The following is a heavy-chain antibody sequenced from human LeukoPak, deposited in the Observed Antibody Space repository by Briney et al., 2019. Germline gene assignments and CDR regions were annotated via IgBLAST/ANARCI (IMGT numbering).Heavy chain of an antibody. V-gene: IGHV3-23*01. D-gene: IGHD5-24*01. CDR1: GGSISSSSYY. CDR3: AKRTYRDDYNRASMGYYYYIDV. J-gene: IGHJ6*03. Sequence: ETLSLTCTVSGGSISSSSYYWGWIRQAPGKGLEWVSAISGGGVVTNYADSVKGRFTISRDNSKNTVYLRMNTLRAEDTAVYFCAKRTYRDDYNRASMGYYYYIDVWGKGTTVTVSS. CDR2: ISGGGVVT.